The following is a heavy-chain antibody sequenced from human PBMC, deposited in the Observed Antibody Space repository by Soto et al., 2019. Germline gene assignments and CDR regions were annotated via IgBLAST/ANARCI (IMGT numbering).Heavy chain of an antibody. CDR2: IYHSGRS. CDR3: AHGGLHGRRNWFSS. Sequence: SETLSLTCTVSGGSINNYYWSWIRQTPGKGLEWIANIYHSGRSNYNPSLKSRVIISVDTPNNQFFLTLTSVTAADTAVYYCAHGGLHGRRNWFSSWGQGPPVTVSS. V-gene: IGHV4-59*01. D-gene: IGHD3-16*01. CDR1: GGSINNYY. J-gene: IGHJ5*01.